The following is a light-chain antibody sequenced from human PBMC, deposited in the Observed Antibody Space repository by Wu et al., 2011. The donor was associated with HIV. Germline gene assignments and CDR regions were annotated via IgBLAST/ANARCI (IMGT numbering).Light chain of an antibody. CDR3: QQRTSWPLT. CDR1: QSVGTY. V-gene: IGKV3-11*01. Sequence: EIVVTQSPATLSLSPGETATLSCRVSQSVGTYFAWYQQIPGQAPRLLIYEASNRATGVPLRFIGSGSGTDFTLTISSLEPEDFAVYYCQQRTSWPLTFGQGTRLEI. J-gene: IGKJ5*01. CDR2: EAS.